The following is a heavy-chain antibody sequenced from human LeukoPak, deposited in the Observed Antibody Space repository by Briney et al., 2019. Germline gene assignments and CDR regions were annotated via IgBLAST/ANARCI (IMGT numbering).Heavy chain of an antibody. Sequence: ASVKVSCKASGGTFSSYAISWVRQATGQGLEWMGGIIPIFGTANYAQKFQGRVTITTDESTSTAYMELSSLRSEDTAVYYCARGEGYCSSTSCYNWFDPWGQGTLVTVSS. J-gene: IGHJ5*02. V-gene: IGHV1-69*05. CDR3: ARGEGYCSSTSCYNWFDP. CDR1: GGTFSSYA. CDR2: IIPIFGTA. D-gene: IGHD2-2*01.